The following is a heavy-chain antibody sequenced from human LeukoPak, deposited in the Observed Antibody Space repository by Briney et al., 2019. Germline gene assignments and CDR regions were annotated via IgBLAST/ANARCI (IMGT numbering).Heavy chain of an antibody. D-gene: IGHD3-22*01. V-gene: IGHV1-69*13. CDR1: GGTFSSFA. CDR2: IIPIFGTA. Sequence: ASVKVSCKASGGTFSSFAISWVRQAPGQGLEWMGGIIPIFGTANYAQKFQGRVTITADESTSTAYMELSSLRSEDTGVYYCARGSYYYDSSGYPNPFDYWGQGTLVTVSS. CDR3: ARGSYYYDSSGYPNPFDY. J-gene: IGHJ4*02.